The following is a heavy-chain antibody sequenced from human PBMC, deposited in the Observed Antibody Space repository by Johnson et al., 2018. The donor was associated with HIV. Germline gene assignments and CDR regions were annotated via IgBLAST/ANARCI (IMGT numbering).Heavy chain of an antibody. V-gene: IGHV3-30*03. CDR3: ASIDAFDI. Sequence: QVQLVESGGGVVQPGRSLRLSCAASGFTFSSYGMHWVRQAPGKGLEWVAVISYDGSNKYYADSVKGRFTISRDNSKNTLYLQMNSLRAEDTAVYYCASIDAFDILGQGTMVTVSS. J-gene: IGHJ3*02. CDR2: ISYDGSNK. CDR1: GFTFSSYG.